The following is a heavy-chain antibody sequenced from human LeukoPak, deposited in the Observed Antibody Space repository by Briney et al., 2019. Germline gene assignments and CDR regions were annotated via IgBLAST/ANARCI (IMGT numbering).Heavy chain of an antibody. CDR1: GYTFTSYY. V-gene: IGHV1-46*01. CDR2: INPSGGST. Sequence: ASVKVSCKASGYTFTSYYMHWVRQAPGQGLEWMGIINPSGGSTSYAQKFQGRVTMTRDMSTSTVYMELSSLRSEDTAVYYCARADFRGVGVSPPNLEFHRGAFDIWGQGTMVTVSS. CDR3: ARADFRGVGVSPPNLEFHRGAFDI. J-gene: IGHJ3*02. D-gene: IGHD3-16*01.